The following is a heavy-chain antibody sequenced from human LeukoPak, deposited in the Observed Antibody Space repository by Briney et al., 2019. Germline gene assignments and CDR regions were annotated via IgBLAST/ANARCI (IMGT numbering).Heavy chain of an antibody. D-gene: IGHD3-3*01. CDR1: GFTFSSHA. V-gene: IGHV3-23*01. Sequence: GGSLRLSCAAAGFTFSSHAMTWVRQAPGRGLEWVSAIRGDGATIFYGDSVKGRITVSRDNSKNTLYLQMNSLRAEDTAVYYCARVSLSPLLRFLEWPRGFDYWGQGTLVTVSS. CDR2: IRGDGATI. CDR3: ARVSLSPLLRFLEWPRGFDY. J-gene: IGHJ4*02.